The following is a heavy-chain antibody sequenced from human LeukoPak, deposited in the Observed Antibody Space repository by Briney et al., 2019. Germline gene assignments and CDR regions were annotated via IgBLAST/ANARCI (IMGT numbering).Heavy chain of an antibody. CDR3: TRDPDG. Sequence: GGSLRLSCAASGFTITNYYMSWVRQAPGKGLEWVSVIYSGGDTFHADSVKGRFTLSRDNSKNILYLQMNSLRAEDTAVYYCTRDPDGWGQGTLVTVSS. CDR1: GFTITNYY. CDR2: IYSGGDT. V-gene: IGHV3-66*01. J-gene: IGHJ4*02.